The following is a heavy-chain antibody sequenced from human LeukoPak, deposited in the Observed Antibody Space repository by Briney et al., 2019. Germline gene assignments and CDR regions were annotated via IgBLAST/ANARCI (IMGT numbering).Heavy chain of an antibody. Sequence: SGGSLKLSCAASGFNFSSYWMSWVRQAPGKGLEWVAIIKQDGNEKYYVDSVKGRFTISRDNAKNSLYLQMNSLRAEDTAVYYCARTGGSSGWYSPALLKYYFDYWGQGTLVTVSS. J-gene: IGHJ4*02. CDR2: IKQDGNEK. D-gene: IGHD6-19*01. CDR3: ARTGGSSGWYSPALLKYYFDY. CDR1: GFNFSSYW. V-gene: IGHV3-7*01.